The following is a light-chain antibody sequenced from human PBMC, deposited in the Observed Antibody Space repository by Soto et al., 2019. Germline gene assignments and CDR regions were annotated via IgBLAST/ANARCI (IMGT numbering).Light chain of an antibody. CDR1: QSVSSN. CDR2: GAS. Sequence: EIVMTQSPTTLSVSPGERATLSCRASQSVSSNLAWYQQKPGQAPRLLIYGASTRATGIPARFSGSGSVTEFTLTISSLQSEDFAVYYCQQYNNWPSWTFGQGTKV. V-gene: IGKV3-15*01. CDR3: QQYNNWPSWT. J-gene: IGKJ1*01.